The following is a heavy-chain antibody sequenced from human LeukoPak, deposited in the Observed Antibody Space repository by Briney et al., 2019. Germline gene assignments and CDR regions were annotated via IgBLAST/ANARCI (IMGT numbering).Heavy chain of an antibody. CDR1: GGSFSGYY. Sequence: PSETLSLTCAVYGGSFSGYYWSWIRQPPGKGLEWTGEINHSGSTNYNPSLKSRVTISVDTSKNQFSLKLSSVTAADTAVYYCARGGGYSYSWGQGTLVTVSS. CDR3: ARGGGYSYS. D-gene: IGHD5-18*01. V-gene: IGHV4-34*01. J-gene: IGHJ4*02. CDR2: INHSGST.